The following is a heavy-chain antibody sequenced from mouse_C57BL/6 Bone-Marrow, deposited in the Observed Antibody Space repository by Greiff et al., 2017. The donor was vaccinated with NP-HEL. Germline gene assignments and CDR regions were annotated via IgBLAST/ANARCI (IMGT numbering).Heavy chain of an antibody. CDR3: AREGYYGSRDY. Sequence: VKLVESGAELARPGASVKLSCKASGYTFTSYGLSWVKQRTGQGLEWIGEIYPRSGNTYYNEKFTGKATLTADKSSSTAYMELRSLTSEDSAVYFCAREGYYGSRDYWGQGTTLTVSS. V-gene: IGHV1-81*01. CDR2: IYPRSGNT. J-gene: IGHJ2*01. D-gene: IGHD1-1*01. CDR1: GYTFTSYG.